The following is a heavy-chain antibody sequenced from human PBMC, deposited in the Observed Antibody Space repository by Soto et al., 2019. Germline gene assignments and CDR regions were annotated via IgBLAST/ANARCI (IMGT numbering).Heavy chain of an antibody. V-gene: IGHV1-8*01. CDR2: MNPNSGNT. CDR1: GYTFTSYD. D-gene: IGHD6-19*01. J-gene: IGHJ6*02. Sequence: QVQLVQSGAEVKKPGASVKVSCKASGYTFTSYDINWVRQATGQGLEWMGWMNPNSGNTGYAQKFQGRVTMTRDTYMSAAYVELCSRGSEAPVVYHCARGELGQWLVLFWGLDVWGPGTTVTVSS. CDR3: ARGELGQWLVLFWGLDV.